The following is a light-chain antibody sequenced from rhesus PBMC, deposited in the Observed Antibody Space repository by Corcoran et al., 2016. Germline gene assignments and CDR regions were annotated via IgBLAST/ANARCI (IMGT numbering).Light chain of an antibody. Sequence: DIQMTQSPSSLSASVGDRVTVTCRASQGINKELSWYQQKPGKAPTLLIYIASTLPTGVSSRFSGSGSGTDFTLTISSLQPEDVATYYCLQDYTTPFTFGPGTKLDIK. CDR1: QGINKE. CDR2: IAS. CDR3: LQDYTTPFT. J-gene: IGKJ3*01. V-gene: IGKV1-94*01.